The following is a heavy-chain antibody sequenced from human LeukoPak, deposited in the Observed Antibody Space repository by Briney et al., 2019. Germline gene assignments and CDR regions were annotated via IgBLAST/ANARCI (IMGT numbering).Heavy chain of an antibody. CDR3: ARDNPITSNWFDP. Sequence: SVKVSCKASGGTFSSYAISWVRQAPGQGLEWMGGIIPIFGTANYAQKFQGRVTITADESTSTAYMELSSLRSEDTAVYYCARDNPITSNWFDPWGQGTLVTVSS. J-gene: IGHJ5*02. D-gene: IGHD1-20*01. V-gene: IGHV1-69*13. CDR2: IIPIFGTA. CDR1: GGTFSSYA.